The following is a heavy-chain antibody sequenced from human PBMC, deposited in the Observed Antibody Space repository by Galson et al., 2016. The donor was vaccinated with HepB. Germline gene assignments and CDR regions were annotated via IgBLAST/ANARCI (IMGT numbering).Heavy chain of an antibody. V-gene: IGHV3-48*02. D-gene: IGHD5-24*01. Sequence: SLRLSCAASGFDFRRYAMNWVRQAPGKGLQWLAYLSSTGSSIYYAHSVKGRLTVSRDNGRSSLFLQLDDLRDEDTAIYYCARGGRWLQLGYYFDYWGQGVLVTVSS. CDR1: GFDFRRYA. CDR3: ARGGRWLQLGYYFDY. CDR2: LSSTGSSI. J-gene: IGHJ4*02.